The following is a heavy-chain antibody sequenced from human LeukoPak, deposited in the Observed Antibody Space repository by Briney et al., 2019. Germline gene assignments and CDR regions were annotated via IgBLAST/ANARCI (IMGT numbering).Heavy chain of an antibody. D-gene: IGHD6-25*01. J-gene: IGHJ4*02. CDR3: ARGRLYFDY. V-gene: IGHV7-4-1*02. CDR1: GYTFTSYT. Sequence: ASVKVSCKASGYTFTSYTMTWVRQAPGQGLERMGWIDTDTGKPTYVQGFTGRFVFSLDTSVSTAYLQISSLRAEDTAVYYCARGRLYFDYWGQGTLVTVSS. CDR2: IDTDTGKP.